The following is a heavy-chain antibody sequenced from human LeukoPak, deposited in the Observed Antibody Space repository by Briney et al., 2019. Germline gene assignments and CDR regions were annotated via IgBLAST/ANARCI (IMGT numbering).Heavy chain of an antibody. CDR1: GFRFESYG. Sequence: PGGSLRLSCAASGFRFESYGMSWVRQVPGKGLEWVSYINWNGGTTDYADSVKGRFTISRDNGMNSLYLQMNSLRAEGTAVYYCASTRRGYSYGHLDYWGQGTLVTVSS. CDR3: ASTRRGYSYGHLDY. D-gene: IGHD5-18*01. J-gene: IGHJ4*02. V-gene: IGHV3-20*04. CDR2: INWNGGTT.